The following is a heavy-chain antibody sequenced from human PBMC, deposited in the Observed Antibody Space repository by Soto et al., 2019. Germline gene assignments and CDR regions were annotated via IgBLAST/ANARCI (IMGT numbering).Heavy chain of an antibody. CDR1: GDSVSSNSAA. V-gene: IGHV6-1*01. CDR2: TYYRSKWYN. CDR3: ARDARSHYYDSSGYPNDAFDI. J-gene: IGHJ3*02. Sequence: PSQTLSLTCAISGDSVSSNSAAWNWIRQSPSRGLEWLGRTYYRSKWYNDYAVSVKSRITINPDTSKNQFSLQLNSVTPEDTAVYYCARDARSHYYDSSGYPNDAFDIWGQGTMVTVSS. D-gene: IGHD3-22*01.